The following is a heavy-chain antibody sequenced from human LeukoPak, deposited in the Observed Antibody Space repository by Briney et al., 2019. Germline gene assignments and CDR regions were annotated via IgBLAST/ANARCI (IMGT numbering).Heavy chain of an antibody. Sequence: GGSLRLSCAASGFTFSNYAMSWVRQAPGKGLECVSTISGSGSNTYYADSVKGRFTISRDSSKNTLYLQMNSLRAEDTAVYYCAKGREAYAGSYTPFDYWGQGTLITVSS. CDR2: ISGSGSNT. D-gene: IGHD1-26*01. CDR3: AKGREAYAGSYTPFDY. CDR1: GFTFSNYA. J-gene: IGHJ4*02. V-gene: IGHV3-23*01.